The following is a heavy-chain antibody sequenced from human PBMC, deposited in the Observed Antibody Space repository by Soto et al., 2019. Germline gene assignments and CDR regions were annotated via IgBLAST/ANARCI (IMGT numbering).Heavy chain of an antibody. J-gene: IGHJ4*02. V-gene: IGHV3-33*06. Sequence: GGSLRLSCAASGFTFSSYGRHWVRQAPGKGLEWVAVIWYDGSNKYYADSVKGRFTISRDNSKNTLYLQMNSLRAEDTAVYYCAKGSYYDSSGYYSPFDSWGQGTLVNVS. D-gene: IGHD3-22*01. CDR1: GFTFSSYG. CDR2: IWYDGSNK. CDR3: AKGSYYDSSGYYSPFDS.